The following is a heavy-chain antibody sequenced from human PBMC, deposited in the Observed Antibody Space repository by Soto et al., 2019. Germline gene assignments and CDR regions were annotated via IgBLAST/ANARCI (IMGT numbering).Heavy chain of an antibody. CDR3: ARDHGGGGLTLEY. D-gene: IGHD3-16*01. CDR1: GFIFSDDY. Sequence: VQLEESGGGLVKPGGSLRLSCTASGFIFSDDYMSWIRQAPGKGLEWVSDISNSGRITHHADAVEGRFTISRDNAKDSLYLQMNSLRPEDSAIYYCARDHGGGGLTLEYWGQGTLVTVSS. J-gene: IGHJ4*02. CDR2: ISNSGRIT. V-gene: IGHV3-11*01.